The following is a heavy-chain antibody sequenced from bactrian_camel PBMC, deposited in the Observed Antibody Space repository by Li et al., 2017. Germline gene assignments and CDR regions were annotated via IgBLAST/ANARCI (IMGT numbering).Heavy chain of an antibody. V-gene: IGHV3S40*01. CDR3: GVDSGTYFGGNCGMKWFADAVAGY. CDR1: GSSFTRRC. D-gene: IGHD1*01. Sequence: VQLVESGGGSVQAGGSLTLSCNVPGSSFTRRCAGWFRQVPGKKREGVARINVGDGTAHYDDSVLGRFTISRDNAKKTVYLLMKNLKPEDTATYYCGVDSGTYFGGNCGMKWFADAVAGYWGQGTQVTVS. CDR2: INVGDGTA. J-gene: IGHJ6*01.